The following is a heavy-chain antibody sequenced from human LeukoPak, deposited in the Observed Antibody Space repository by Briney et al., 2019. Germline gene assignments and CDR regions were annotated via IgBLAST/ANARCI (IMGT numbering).Heavy chain of an antibody. J-gene: IGHJ4*02. V-gene: IGHV5-51*01. CDR2: IYPGDSDT. CDR1: GYSFTSYW. CDR3: ARSSRGYYDSSGYYFDY. Sequence: GASLQISCKGSGYSFTSYWIGWVRQVPGKGLEWMGIIYPGDSDTRYSPSFQDQVTISADKSISTAYLQWSSLKASDTAMYYCARSSRGYYDSSGYYFDYWGQGTLVTVSS. D-gene: IGHD3-22*01.